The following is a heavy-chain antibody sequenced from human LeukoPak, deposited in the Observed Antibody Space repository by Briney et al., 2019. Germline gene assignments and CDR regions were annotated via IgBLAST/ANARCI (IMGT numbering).Heavy chain of an antibody. CDR3: ARDRSSSGWSGNDAFDI. J-gene: IGHJ3*02. D-gene: IGHD6-19*01. Sequence: PSETLSLTCTVSGGSISRSYWSWIRQPLGKGLEWIGDIYYSGTSNYNPSLQSRVAISVDTSKSQFSLRLTSVTAADTAVYYCARDRSSSGWSGNDAFDIWGQGTMVTVSS. CDR1: GGSISRSY. V-gene: IGHV4-59*01. CDR2: IYYSGTS.